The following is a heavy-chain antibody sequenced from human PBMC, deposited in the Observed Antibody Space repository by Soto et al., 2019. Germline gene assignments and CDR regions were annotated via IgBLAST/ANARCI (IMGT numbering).Heavy chain of an antibody. J-gene: IGHJ6*03. CDR1: GFTVSSNY. Sequence: PGGSLRLSCAASGFTVSSNYMSWVRQAPGKGLEWVSVIYSGGSTYYADSVKGRFTISRHNSKNTLYLQMNSLRAEDTAVYYCARVEYSSSSAGYYYYYYYMDVWGKGTTVTVSS. CDR3: ARVEYSSSSAGYYYYYYYMDV. D-gene: IGHD6-6*01. V-gene: IGHV3-53*04. CDR2: IYSGGST.